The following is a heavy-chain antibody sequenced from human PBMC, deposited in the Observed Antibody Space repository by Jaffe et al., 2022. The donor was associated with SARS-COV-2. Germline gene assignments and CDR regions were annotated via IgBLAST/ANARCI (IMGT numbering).Heavy chain of an antibody. CDR1: GDSVSSNSAA. CDR3: ARAPNSSGWRATTYYFDY. J-gene: IGHJ4*02. D-gene: IGHD6-19*01. V-gene: IGHV6-1*01. CDR2: TYYRSKWYN. Sequence: QVQLQQSGPGLVKPSQTLSLTCAISGDSVSSNSAAWNWIRQSPSRGLEWLGRTYYRSKWYNDYAVSVKSRITINPDTSKNQFSLQLNSVTPEDTAVYYCARAPNSSGWRATTYYFDYWGQGTLVTVSS.